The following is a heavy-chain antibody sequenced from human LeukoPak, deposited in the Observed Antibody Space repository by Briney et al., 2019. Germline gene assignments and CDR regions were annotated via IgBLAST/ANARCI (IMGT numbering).Heavy chain of an antibody. CDR1: GFPYSNAR. CDR2: IKRKTDGGTT. D-gene: IGHD3-22*01. CDR3: FYFNSSGYPSLDY. V-gene: IGHV3-15*01. Sequence: GGPLRLFCGPSGFPYSNARMNGSPHARGKGLEGVGRIKRKTDGGTTEYATPVKGRFTISRDDSKNTLYPQMNSLKTEDTAVYYCFYFNSSGYPSLDYWGLGTLVTVAS. J-gene: IGHJ4*02.